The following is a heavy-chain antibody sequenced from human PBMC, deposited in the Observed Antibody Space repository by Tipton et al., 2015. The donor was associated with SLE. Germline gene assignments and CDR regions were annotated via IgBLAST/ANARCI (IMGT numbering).Heavy chain of an antibody. D-gene: IGHD3/OR15-3a*01. V-gene: IGHV4-39*07. Sequence: TLSLTCSVSGVSITSNIYYWGWIRQPPGKGLEWLGTIYFSGKTYYNPSLKSRATISLEMSKNQSSLKLNSMTAADTAVYYCVERTGENWGQGTLVTVSS. J-gene: IGHJ4*02. CDR3: VERTGEN. CDR2: IYFSGKT. CDR1: GVSITSNIYY.